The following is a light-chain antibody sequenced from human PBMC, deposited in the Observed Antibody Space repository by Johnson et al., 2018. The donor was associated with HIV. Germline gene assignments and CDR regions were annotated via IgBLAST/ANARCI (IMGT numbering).Light chain of an antibody. J-gene: IGLJ1*01. CDR1: SSNIGNNY. Sequence: QSVLTQSPSVSAAPGQKVTISCSGSSSNIGNNYVSWYQQLPGTAPKLLIYDNNKRPSGIPDRFSGSKSGTYATLGITGLPTGDEADYYCGTWDSSLSVYVFGTGTKVTVL. CDR3: GTWDSSLSVYV. V-gene: IGLV1-51*01. CDR2: DNN.